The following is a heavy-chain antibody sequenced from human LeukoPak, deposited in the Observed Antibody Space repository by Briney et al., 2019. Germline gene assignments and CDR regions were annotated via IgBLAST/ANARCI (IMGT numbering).Heavy chain of an antibody. J-gene: IGHJ5*02. CDR2: IDNRGSP. CDR1: GDSISNYY. CDR3: ARHREHFVEVTARPRDYSDWFDP. V-gene: IGHV4-59*08. Sequence: SEPLSLTCTVSGDSISNYYWIGMRQPPGRGLEGSGYIDNRGSPKHSPSRESRVTISVDTSKTQLSLRLSSVPAADTPLYYCARHREHFVEVTARPRDYSDWFDPWGHGTLVTVSS. D-gene: IGHD2-21*02.